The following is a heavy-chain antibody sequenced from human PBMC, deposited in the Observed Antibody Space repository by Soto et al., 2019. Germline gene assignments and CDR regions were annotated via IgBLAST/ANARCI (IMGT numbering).Heavy chain of an antibody. CDR2: ISGSGGST. V-gene: IGHV3-23*01. Sequence: PGGSLRLSCAASGFTFSSYAMSWVRQAPGKGLEWVSAISGSGGSTYYADSVKGRFTISRDNSKNTLYLQMNSLRAEDTAVYYCAKDGHSSSWYPYYYGMDVWGQGTMVTVSS. CDR1: GFTFSSYA. D-gene: IGHD6-13*01. CDR3: AKDGHSSSWYPYYYGMDV. J-gene: IGHJ6*02.